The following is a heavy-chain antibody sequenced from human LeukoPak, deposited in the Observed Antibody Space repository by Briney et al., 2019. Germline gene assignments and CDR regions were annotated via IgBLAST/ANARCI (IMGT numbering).Heavy chain of an antibody. CDR2: IGGSGSFI. V-gene: IGHV3-48*01. Sequence: GGSLRLSCTASGFTFSTYSIKWVRQAPGKGLEWVSYIGGSGSFIHYADSVKGRFTISRDNAKNSVYLQMNSLRAEDTAVYFCARLLATWDYYYMDVWGKGTTVTVSS. D-gene: IGHD1-26*01. CDR3: ARLLATWDYYYMDV. CDR1: GFTFSTYS. J-gene: IGHJ6*03.